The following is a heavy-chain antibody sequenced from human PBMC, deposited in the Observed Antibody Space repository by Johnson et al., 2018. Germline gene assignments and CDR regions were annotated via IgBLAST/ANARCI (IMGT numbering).Heavy chain of an antibody. CDR1: GFTFTTYW. J-gene: IGHJ1*01. Sequence: QLVESGGGLVRPGGSLRLSCAASGFTFTTYWMNWVRQAPGKGLEWVASIKEDGSTKYYVDSVNVRFTISRDNAKNSLYLQLNSLRAEDTGVYYCTRPEGLYSSTSDQYFQHWGQGALVIVSS. CDR3: TRPEGLYSSTSDQYFQH. D-gene: IGHD6-13*01. V-gene: IGHV3-7*01. CDR2: IKEDGSTK.